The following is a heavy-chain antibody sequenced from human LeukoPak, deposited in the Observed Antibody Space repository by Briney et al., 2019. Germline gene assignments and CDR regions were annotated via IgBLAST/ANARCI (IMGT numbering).Heavy chain of an antibody. D-gene: IGHD3-22*01. CDR3: AKDRAYYSDSSGYYLVRAYDY. Sequence: GESLGLSCAASGFTFTTYWMSWVRQPPGKGLEWVSGISGSGGSTFYADSVKGRFTISRDNSKNTLYLQMNSLRAEDTAVYYCAKDRAYYSDSSGYYLVRAYDYWGQGTLVTVSS. CDR1: GFTFTTYW. V-gene: IGHV3-23*01. J-gene: IGHJ4*02. CDR2: ISGSGGST.